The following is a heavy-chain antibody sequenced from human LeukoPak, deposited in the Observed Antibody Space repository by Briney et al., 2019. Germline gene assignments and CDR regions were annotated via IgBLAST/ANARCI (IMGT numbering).Heavy chain of an antibody. J-gene: IGHJ4*02. D-gene: IGHD1-26*01. CDR1: GFPFSNHG. CDR2: LRYDGSNQ. Sequence: GGPLRLSCAAPGFPFSNHGLLWVRQAPAGGRGWVAFLRYDGSNQYYADSVKGRFTISRDSSKNTLYLQMNNLRDEDTAVYYCAKEVGVTTRGSFAYWGQGTLVTVSS. CDR3: AKEVGVTTRGSFAY. V-gene: IGHV3-30*02.